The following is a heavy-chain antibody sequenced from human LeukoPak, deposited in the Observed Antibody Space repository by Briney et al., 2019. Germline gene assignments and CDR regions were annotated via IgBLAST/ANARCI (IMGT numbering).Heavy chain of an antibody. CDR1: GFTLDDYA. J-gene: IGHJ6*02. D-gene: IGHD3-22*01. CDR3: AKDDRYYYDSSGYYSGMDV. CDR2: ISWNSGSI. V-gene: IGHV3-9*01. Sequence: PGRSLRLSCAASGFTLDDYAMHWVRQAPGKGLEWVSGISWNSGSIGYADSVKGRFTISRDNAKNSLYLQMNSLRAEDTALYYCAKDDRYYYDSSGYYSGMDVWGQGTTVTVSS.